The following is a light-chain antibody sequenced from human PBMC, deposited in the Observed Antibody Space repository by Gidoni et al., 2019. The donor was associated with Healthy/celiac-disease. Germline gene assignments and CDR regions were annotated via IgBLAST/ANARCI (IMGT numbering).Light chain of an antibody. CDR1: QSISSY. CDR2: AAS. Sequence: DRQMTQSPSSLSASVGDRVTITCRASQSISSYLNWYQQKPGKAPKLLIYAASSLQSGVPSRFSGSGSGTDFTLTISSLQPEDFATYYCQQSYSTGGSFGQGTQLEIK. J-gene: IGKJ2*04. V-gene: IGKV1-39*01. CDR3: QQSYSTGGS.